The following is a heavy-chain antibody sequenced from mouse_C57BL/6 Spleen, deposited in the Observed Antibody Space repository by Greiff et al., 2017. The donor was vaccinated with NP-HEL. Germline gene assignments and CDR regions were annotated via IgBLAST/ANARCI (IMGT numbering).Heavy chain of an antibody. J-gene: IGHJ2*01. CDR1: GFTFSSSA. CDR2: ISSGGDYI. D-gene: IGHD4-1*01. CDR3: TRVGSNWGFDY. Sequence: EVKLVESGEGLVKPGGSLKLSCAASGFTFSSSAMSWVRQTPEKRLEWVAYISSGGDYIYYADTVKGRFTISRDNARNTLYLQMSSLKSEDTAMYYCTRVGSNWGFDYWGQGTTLTVSS. V-gene: IGHV5-9-1*02.